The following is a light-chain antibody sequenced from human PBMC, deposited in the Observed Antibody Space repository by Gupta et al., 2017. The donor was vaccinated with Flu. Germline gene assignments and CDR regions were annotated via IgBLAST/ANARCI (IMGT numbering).Light chain of an antibody. CDR1: SSEVGAYEY. J-gene: IGLJ3*02. Sequence: QSALTQPRAVSGSPGQSVSISCTGTSSEVGAYEYVSWYQQNPGKAPKLIIHDVYKRPSGVTDRFSASKAGNTASLTISGLQAEDEADYYCCSYATSYSWVFGGGTKLTVL. CDR2: DVY. CDR3: CSYATSYSWV. V-gene: IGLV2-11*01.